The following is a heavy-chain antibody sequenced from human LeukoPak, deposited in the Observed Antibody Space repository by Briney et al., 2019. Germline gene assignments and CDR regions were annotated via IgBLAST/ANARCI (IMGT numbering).Heavy chain of an antibody. CDR3: ARGLSRQIPTATDPMDY. Sequence: GESLKISCKGSGYSFTSYWIGWVRQMPGKGLEWMGIIYPGDSDTRYSPSFQGQVTISADKSISTAYLQWSSLKASDTAMYYCARGLSRQIPTATDPMDYWGQGTLVTVSS. D-gene: IGHD4-17*01. CDR1: GYSFTSYW. V-gene: IGHV5-51*01. J-gene: IGHJ4*02. CDR2: IYPGDSDT.